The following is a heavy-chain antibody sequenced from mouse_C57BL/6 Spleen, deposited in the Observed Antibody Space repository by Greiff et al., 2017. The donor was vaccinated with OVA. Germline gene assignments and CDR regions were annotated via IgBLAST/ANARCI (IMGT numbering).Heavy chain of an antibody. CDR3: ARGEGTTRENDWYFDV. CDR1: GYTFTSYW. V-gene: IGHV1-50*01. Sequence: VKLQQPGAELVKPGASVKLSCKASGYTFTSYWMQWVKQRPGQGLEWIGEIDPSDSYTNYNQKFKGKATLTVDTSSSTAYMQLSSLTSEDSAVYYCARGEGTTRENDWYFDVWGTGTTVTVSS. D-gene: IGHD1-1*01. J-gene: IGHJ1*03. CDR2: IDPSDSYT.